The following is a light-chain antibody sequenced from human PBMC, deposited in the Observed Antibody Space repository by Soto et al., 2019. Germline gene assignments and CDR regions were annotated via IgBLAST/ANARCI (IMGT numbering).Light chain of an antibody. CDR3: TSYRSTSTPFV. J-gene: IGLJ1*01. CDR2: EVD. Sequence: QSVPTQPASVSGSPGQSITISCTGASSDMGYNYVSWYQQHPGRAPKLMIYEVDNRPSGVSNRFSGSKSGNTASLTISGLQAEDEADYYCTSYRSTSTPFVFGTGTKVTVL. V-gene: IGLV2-14*01. CDR1: SSDMGYNY.